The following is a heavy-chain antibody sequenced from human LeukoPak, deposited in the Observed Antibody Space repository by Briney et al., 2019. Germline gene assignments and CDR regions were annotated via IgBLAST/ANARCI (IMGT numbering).Heavy chain of an antibody. D-gene: IGHD6-19*01. J-gene: IGHJ4*02. CDR3: ARDLGSGHDY. CDR2: INHSGST. CDR1: GGSFSGYY. Sequence: PSETLSLTCAVYGGSFSGYYWSWIRQPPGKGLEWIGEINHSGSTNYNPSLKSRVTISVDTSKNQFSLKLSSVTAADTAVYYCARDLGSGHDYWGQGTLVTVSS. V-gene: IGHV4-34*01.